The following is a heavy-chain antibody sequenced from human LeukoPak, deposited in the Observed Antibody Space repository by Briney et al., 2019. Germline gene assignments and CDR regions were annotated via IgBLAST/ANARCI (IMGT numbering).Heavy chain of an antibody. CDR2: IYYSGGT. Sequence: SETLSLTRTVSGGSISSGDYYWRWIRQPPGKGLEWIGYIYYSGGTYYNPSLKCRVTISVDTSTNQFSLKLSSVTAADTAEYYCARTVGTGVFQHWGQGTLVTVSS. J-gene: IGHJ1*01. V-gene: IGHV4-30-4*02. CDR3: ARTVGTGVFQH. D-gene: IGHD4-23*01. CDR1: GGSISSGDYY.